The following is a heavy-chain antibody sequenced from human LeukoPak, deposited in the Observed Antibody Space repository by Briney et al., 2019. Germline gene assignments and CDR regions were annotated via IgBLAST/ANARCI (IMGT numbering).Heavy chain of an antibody. V-gene: IGHV1-69*13. CDR2: IIPIFGTA. CDR1: GYTFTSYY. D-gene: IGHD5-18*01. CDR3: AAGPRGYSYGPTRFDY. J-gene: IGHJ4*02. Sequence: GASVKVSCKASGYTFTSYYMHWVRQAPGQGLEWMGGIIPIFGTANYAQKFQGRVTITADESTSTAYMELSSLRSEDTAVYYCAAGPRGYSYGPTRFDYWGQGTLVTVSS.